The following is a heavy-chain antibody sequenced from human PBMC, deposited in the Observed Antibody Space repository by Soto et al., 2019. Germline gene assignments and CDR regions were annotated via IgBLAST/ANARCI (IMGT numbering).Heavy chain of an antibody. CDR1: GFTFSSYA. J-gene: IGHJ1*01. V-gene: IGHV3-23*01. CDR3: AKTINSLTIFGALYFQH. CDR2: ISGSGGST. D-gene: IGHD3-3*01. Sequence: GGSLRLSCAASGFTFSSYAMSWVRQAPGKGLEWVSAISGSGGSTYYADSVKGRFTISRDNSKNTLYLQMNSLRAEDTAVYYCAKTINSLTIFGALYFQHWGQGTLVTVSS.